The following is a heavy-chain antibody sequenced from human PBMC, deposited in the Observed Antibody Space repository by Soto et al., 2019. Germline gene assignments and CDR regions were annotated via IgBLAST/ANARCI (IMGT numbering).Heavy chain of an antibody. CDR2: INAGNGNT. J-gene: IGHJ4*02. D-gene: IGHD2-15*01. Sequence: QVQLVQSGAEVKKPGASVKVSCKASGYTFFTYAMHWVRQAPGQRLEWMGWINAGNGNTKYSQKFQGRVTITRDTSASTAYMQLSSLRSEDTAVYYCAGGPGGPHGPGDYWGQGTLVTVSS. CDR1: GYTFFTYA. CDR3: AGGPGGPHGPGDY. V-gene: IGHV1-3*01.